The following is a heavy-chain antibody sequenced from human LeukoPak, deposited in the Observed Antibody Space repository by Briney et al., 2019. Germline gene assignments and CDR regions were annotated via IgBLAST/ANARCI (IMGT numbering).Heavy chain of an antibody. Sequence: GGSLRLSCAASGFTVSSNYMSWVRQAPGKGLEWVSVIYSGGSTYYADSVKGRFTISRDNSKNTPYLQMNSLRAEDTAVYYCARDDGDVEFDYWGQGTLVTVSS. CDR3: ARDDGDVEFDY. V-gene: IGHV3-53*01. D-gene: IGHD4-17*01. J-gene: IGHJ4*02. CDR2: IYSGGST. CDR1: GFTVSSNY.